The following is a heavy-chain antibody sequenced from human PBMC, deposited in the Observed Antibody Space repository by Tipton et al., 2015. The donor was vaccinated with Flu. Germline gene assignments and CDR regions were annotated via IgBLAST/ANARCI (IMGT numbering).Heavy chain of an antibody. D-gene: IGHD2-15*01. CDR3: ARALASGEAS. J-gene: IGHJ5*02. CDR2: ISGNGGST. V-gene: IGHV3-23*01. CDR1: GFTFSSYA. Sequence: SLRLSCAASGFTFSSYAVSWVRQAPGKRLEWVSVISGNGGSTYYADSVKGRFTISRDNAKSSLYLQMNILRGEDTAFYYCARALASGEASWGQGTLVTVSS.